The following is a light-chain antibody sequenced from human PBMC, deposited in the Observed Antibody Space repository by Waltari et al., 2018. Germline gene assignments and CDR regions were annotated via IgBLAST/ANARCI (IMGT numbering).Light chain of an antibody. CDR3: SSYAGTDVV. CDR2: EVS. J-gene: IGLJ2*01. V-gene: IGLV2-8*01. Sequence: QSALTQPPSASGSPGQSVTISCTGPSSDVGGYNYVSWYQQHPGNTPQRMIYEVSKRPSGVPDRLSVSKSGNTASLTVSGLQAEGEADYYCSSYAGTDVVFGGGTKLTVL. CDR1: SSDVGGYNY.